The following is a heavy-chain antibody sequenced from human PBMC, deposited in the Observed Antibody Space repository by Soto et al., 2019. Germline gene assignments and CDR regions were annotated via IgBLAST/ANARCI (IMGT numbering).Heavy chain of an antibody. Sequence: EVQLVESGGGLVQSGGSLRLSCAASGFTFSNYWMIWVRQAPGKGLVWVSRINNDGTGIRYADSVKGRFTISRDNGKNTLYLQRNSLRVEDTAVYYCATSPSVPGNDWGQGTLVTVSS. J-gene: IGHJ4*02. CDR3: ATSPSVPGND. V-gene: IGHV3-74*01. D-gene: IGHD1-1*01. CDR2: INNDGTGI. CDR1: GFTFSNYW.